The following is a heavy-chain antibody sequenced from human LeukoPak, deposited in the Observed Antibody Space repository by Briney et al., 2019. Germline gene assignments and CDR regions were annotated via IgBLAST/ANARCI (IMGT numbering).Heavy chain of an antibody. Sequence: SETLSLTCTDSGGSISSYYWSWIRQPAGKGLEWIGRIYTSGSTNYNPSLKSRVTMSVDTSKNQFSLKLSSVTAADTAVYYCARSPDYDYVWGSYRYDYWGQGTLVTVSS. V-gene: IGHV4-4*07. CDR3: ARSPDYDYVWGSYRYDY. D-gene: IGHD3-16*02. CDR2: IYTSGST. J-gene: IGHJ4*02. CDR1: GGSISSYY.